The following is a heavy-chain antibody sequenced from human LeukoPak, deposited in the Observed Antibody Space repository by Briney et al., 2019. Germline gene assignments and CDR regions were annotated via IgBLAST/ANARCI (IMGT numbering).Heavy chain of an antibody. CDR1: GGSISSGGYY. CDR2: IYHSGST. CDR3: ARGYQQLVRGYYYYMDV. J-gene: IGHJ6*03. D-gene: IGHD6-6*01. Sequence: PSETLSLTCTVSGGSISSGGYYWSWIQQPPGKGLEWIGYIYHSGSTYYNPSLKSRVTISVDRSKNQFSLKLSSVTAADTAVYYCARGYQQLVRGYYYYMDVWGKGTTVTVSS. V-gene: IGHV4-30-2*01.